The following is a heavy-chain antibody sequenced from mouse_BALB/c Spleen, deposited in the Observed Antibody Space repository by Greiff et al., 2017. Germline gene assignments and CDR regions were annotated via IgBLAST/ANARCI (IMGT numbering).Heavy chain of an antibody. CDR2: INPGSGGT. Sequence: QVQLQQSGAELVRPGTSVKVSSKASGYAFTNYLIEWVKQRPGQGLEWIGVINPGSGGTNYNEKFKGKATLTADKSSSTAYMQLSSLTSDDSAVYFCARVLSYAMDYWGQGTSVTVSS. D-gene: IGHD1-1*02. CDR1: GYAFTNYL. CDR3: ARVLSYAMDY. V-gene: IGHV1-54*01. J-gene: IGHJ4*01.